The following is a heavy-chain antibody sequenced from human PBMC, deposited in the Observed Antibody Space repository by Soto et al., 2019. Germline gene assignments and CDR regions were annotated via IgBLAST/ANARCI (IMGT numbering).Heavy chain of an antibody. CDR1: GGSISSYY. CDR3: ARDLGGGLLPL. V-gene: IGHV4-59*01. Sequence: SETLSLTCTVSGGSISSYYWSWIRQPPGKGLEWIGYIYYSGSTNYNPSLKSRVTISVDTSKNQFSLKLSSVTAADTAVYYCARDLGGGLLPLWGQGTLVTVSS. J-gene: IGHJ4*02. CDR2: IYYSGST. D-gene: IGHD3-10*01.